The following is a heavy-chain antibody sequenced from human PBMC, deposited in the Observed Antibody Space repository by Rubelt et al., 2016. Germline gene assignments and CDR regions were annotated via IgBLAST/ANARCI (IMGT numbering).Heavy chain of an antibody. CDR2: IYYSGST. CDR3: ARGRFLEWLPPDY. Sequence: QLQLQESGPGLVKPSETLSLTCTVSGGSISSSSYYWGWIRQPPGKGLEWIGSIYYSGSTYYNPSLKSRVTISVDTSKNQCSLKRSSVTAADTAVYYCARGRFLEWLPPDYWGQGTLVTVSS. CDR1: GGSISSSSYY. J-gene: IGHJ4*02. V-gene: IGHV4-39*01. D-gene: IGHD3-3*01.